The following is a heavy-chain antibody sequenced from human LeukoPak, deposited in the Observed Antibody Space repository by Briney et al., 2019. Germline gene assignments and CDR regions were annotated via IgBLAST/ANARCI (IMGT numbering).Heavy chain of an antibody. D-gene: IGHD3-22*01. CDR2: IIPIFGIA. CDR3: ARDTDDSSGYYGNFDY. V-gene: IGHV1-69*04. J-gene: IGHJ4*02. Sequence: SVKVSCKASGGTFSSYAISWVRQAPGQGLEWMGRIIPIFGIANYAQKFQGRVTITADKSTSTAYMELSSLRSEDTVVYYCARDTDDSSGYYGNFDYWGQGTLVTVSS. CDR1: GGTFSSYA.